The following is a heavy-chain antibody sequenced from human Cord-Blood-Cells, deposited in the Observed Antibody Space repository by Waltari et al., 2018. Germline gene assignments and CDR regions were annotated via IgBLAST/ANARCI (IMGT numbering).Heavy chain of an antibody. J-gene: IGHJ4*02. Sequence: QVQLVQSGAEVKKPGASVKVSCKASGYTFTSYYMHWVRQAPGQGLEWMGKNNPSGGSKSYAQNFQVRVTMTRETSTGTVYMELSSLRSEDTAVYYCATLQGYCTNGVCGDVDYWGQGTLVTVSS. V-gene: IGHV1-46*01. CDR1: GYTFTSYY. D-gene: IGHD2-8*01. CDR3: ATLQGYCTNGVCGDVDY. CDR2: NNPSGGSK.